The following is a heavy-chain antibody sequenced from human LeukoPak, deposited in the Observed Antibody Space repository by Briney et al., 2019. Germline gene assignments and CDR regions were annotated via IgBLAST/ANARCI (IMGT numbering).Heavy chain of an antibody. CDR1: GGSFSGHY. V-gene: IGHV4-34*01. D-gene: IGHD2-2*01. J-gene: IGHJ3*02. CDR3: AGTPYCSSDNCYRFYNGNDAFNI. Sequence: SETLSLTCAVYGGSFSGHYWTWIRQAPGKGLEWIGESTHTGSTNYNPSLKSRVTISVDTSKNQFSLKLYSVTAADTAVYYCAGTPYCSSDNCYRFYNGNDAFNIWGQGTKVTVSS. CDR2: STHTGST.